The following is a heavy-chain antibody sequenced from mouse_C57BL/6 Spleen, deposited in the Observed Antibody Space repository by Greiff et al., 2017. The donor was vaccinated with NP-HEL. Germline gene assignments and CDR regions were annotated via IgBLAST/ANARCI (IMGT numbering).Heavy chain of an antibody. Sequence: QVQLQQSGPELVKPGASVKISCKASGYAFSSSWMNWVKQRPGKGLEWIGRIYPGDGDTNYNGKFQGKATLTADTSSSTAYMQLSSLTSEDSAVVFCASSPEGIYYDYSWFAYWGQGTLVTVSA. D-gene: IGHD2-4*01. J-gene: IGHJ3*01. CDR3: ASSPEGIYYDYSWFAY. V-gene: IGHV1-82*01. CDR2: IYPGDGDT. CDR1: GYAFSSSW.